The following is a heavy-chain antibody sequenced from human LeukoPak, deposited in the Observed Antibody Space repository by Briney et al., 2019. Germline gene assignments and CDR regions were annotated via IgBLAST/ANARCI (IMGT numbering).Heavy chain of an antibody. CDR1: GYTFTSNY. CDR3: ARDNSVRAEAWLFNP. Sequence: ASVKVSCKASGYTFTSNYMHWVRQAPGQGPEWMGVISPSGGSTTYAQKFQGRVTLTRDMSTSTDYFELSSLRSADTAVYYCARDNSVRAEAWLFNPWGQGTLVTVSP. J-gene: IGHJ5*02. V-gene: IGHV1-46*01. D-gene: IGHD1-26*01. CDR2: ISPSGGST.